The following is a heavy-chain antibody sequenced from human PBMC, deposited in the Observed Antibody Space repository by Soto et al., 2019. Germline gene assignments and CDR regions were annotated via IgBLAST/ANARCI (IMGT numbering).Heavy chain of an antibody. D-gene: IGHD3-3*02. CDR3: ARGAHSMDFDY. CDR1: GFTFSSYG. CDR2: IWYDGSNK. J-gene: IGHJ4*02. V-gene: IGHV3-33*01. Sequence: PGGSLRLSCAASGFTFSSYGMHWVRQAPGKGLEWVAVIWYDGSNKYYADSVKGRFTISRDNSKNTLYLQMNSLRAEDTAVYYCARGAHSMDFDYWGQGTLVTVSS.